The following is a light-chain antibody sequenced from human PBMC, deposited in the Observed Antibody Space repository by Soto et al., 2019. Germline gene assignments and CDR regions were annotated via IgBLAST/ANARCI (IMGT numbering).Light chain of an antibody. V-gene: IGLV2-14*03. CDR3: SSYTSSSTLDV. CDR1: SSDIGTYNY. Sequence: QSALTQPASVSGSPGQSITISCTGTSSDIGTYNYVSWYQQHPGKAPKLIIYDVDNRPSGASYRFSGSKSANTASLTISGLRAEDEDDYYCSSYTSSSTLDVFGSGTKLTVL. J-gene: IGLJ1*01. CDR2: DVD.